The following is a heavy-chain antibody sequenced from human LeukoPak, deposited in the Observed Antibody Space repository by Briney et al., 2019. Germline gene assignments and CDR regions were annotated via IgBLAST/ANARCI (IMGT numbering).Heavy chain of an antibody. CDR1: GGSISSSSYY. D-gene: IGHD3-9*01. Sequence: SETLSLTCTVSGGSISSSSYYWGWIRQPPGKGLEWIGTLYYSGNTYYNPSLKSRVTISIDTSKNRFSLNLTSLTAADTAVYYCATSRYFDWLFSSWGQGALVTVSP. V-gene: IGHV4-39*07. CDR3: ATSRYFDWLFSS. J-gene: IGHJ5*02. CDR2: LYYSGNT.